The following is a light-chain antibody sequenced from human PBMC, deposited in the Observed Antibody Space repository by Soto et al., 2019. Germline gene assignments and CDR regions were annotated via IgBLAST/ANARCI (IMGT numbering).Light chain of an antibody. CDR3: QSFDSSLSGYV. V-gene: IGLV1-40*01. J-gene: IGLJ1*01. Sequence: QSVLTQPPSVSGAPGQRVTISCTGSSSNIGAGYVVHWYQQLPGTAPKLRIYANSNRPSGVPDRFSGSTSGTSASLAITGLQAEDEADYYCQSFDSSLSGYVFGTGTKVTVL. CDR1: SSNIGAGYV. CDR2: ANS.